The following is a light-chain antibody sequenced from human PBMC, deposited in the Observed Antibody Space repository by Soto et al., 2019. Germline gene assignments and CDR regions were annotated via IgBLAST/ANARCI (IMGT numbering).Light chain of an antibody. CDR1: SSDIGGYNY. CDR2: DVS. CDR3: SSYTSSSTLGYV. J-gene: IGLJ1*01. Sequence: QSALTQPASVSGSPGQSITISCTGTSSDIGGYNYVSWYQQHPGKAPKLMIYDVSNRPLGVSNRFFGSKSGNTASLTISGLQAEDEADYYCSSYTSSSTLGYVFGTGTKVTVL. V-gene: IGLV2-14*01.